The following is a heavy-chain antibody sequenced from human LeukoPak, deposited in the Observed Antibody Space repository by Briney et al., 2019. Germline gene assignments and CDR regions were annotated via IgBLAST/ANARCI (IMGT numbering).Heavy chain of an antibody. J-gene: IGHJ4*02. CDR1: GFTFSSYA. CDR3: ARGGRFGELSSSL. Sequence: GGSLRLSCAASGFTFSSYAMSWVRQAPGKGLEWVSAISGSGGSTYYADSVKGRFTISRDNSKNTLYLQLSSLRAEDTAVYYCARGGRFGELSSSLWGQGTLVTVSS. D-gene: IGHD3-10*01. CDR2: ISGSGGST. V-gene: IGHV3-23*01.